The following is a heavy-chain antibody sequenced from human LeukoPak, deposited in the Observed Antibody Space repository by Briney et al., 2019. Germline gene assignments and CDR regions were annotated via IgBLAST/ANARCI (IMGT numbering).Heavy chain of an antibody. Sequence: MTGGSLRLSCAASGFTFSVYYMSWIRQAPGKGLEWVSYISSSGSSTNYADSVKGRFTISRDNAKNSLYLQMNSLRAEDTAVYYCTAPVGELPVDYWGQGTLVTVSS. D-gene: IGHD3-10*01. CDR3: TAPVGELPVDY. CDR1: GFTFSVYY. J-gene: IGHJ4*02. V-gene: IGHV3-11*01. CDR2: ISSSGSST.